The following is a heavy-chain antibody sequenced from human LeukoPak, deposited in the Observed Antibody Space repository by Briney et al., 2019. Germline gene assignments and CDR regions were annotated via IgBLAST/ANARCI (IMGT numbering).Heavy chain of an antibody. CDR2: ISSSSSYI. V-gene: IGHV3-21*01. CDR1: GFTFNTYS. D-gene: IGHD2-15*01. CDR3: ASRYCSGGSCYCDRY. J-gene: IGHJ4*02. Sequence: PGGSLRLSCAASGFTFNTYSMNWVRQAPGKGLEWVSAISSSSSYIYYSDSVKGRFTISRDNAKNSLYLQMNSQRAEDTAVYFCASRYCSGGSCYCDRYWGQGTLVSVSS.